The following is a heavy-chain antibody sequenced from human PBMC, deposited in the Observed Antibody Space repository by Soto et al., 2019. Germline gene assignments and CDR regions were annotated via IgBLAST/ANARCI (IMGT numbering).Heavy chain of an antibody. CDR3: AKDIKADRPAGIDY. V-gene: IGHV3-9*01. Sequence: EVQLVESGGGLVQPGRSLRLSCAASGFTFDDYAMHWVRQAPGKGLEWVSGISCNSGSIGYADSVKGRFTISRDNAKNSLYLQMNSLRAEDTALYYCAKDIKADRPAGIDYWGQGTLVTVSS. J-gene: IGHJ4*02. CDR1: GFTFDDYA. D-gene: IGHD6-6*01. CDR2: ISCNSGSI.